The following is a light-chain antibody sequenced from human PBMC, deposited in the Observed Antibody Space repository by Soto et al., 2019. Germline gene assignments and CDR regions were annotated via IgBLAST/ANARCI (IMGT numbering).Light chain of an antibody. Sequence: EIVMTQSPATLSVSPGERATLSCRASQSISSNLAWYQQKPGQAPRLLIYGASTRATGIPARFSGSGSGTEFTRTIRSLQSEDFAVYYCQQYNNWMYTFGQGTKLEIK. V-gene: IGKV3-15*01. J-gene: IGKJ2*01. CDR3: QQYNNWMYT. CDR1: QSISSN. CDR2: GAS.